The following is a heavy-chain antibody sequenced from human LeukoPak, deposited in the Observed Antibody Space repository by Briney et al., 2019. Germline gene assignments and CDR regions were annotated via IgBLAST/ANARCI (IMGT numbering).Heavy chain of an antibody. D-gene: IGHD3-22*01. Sequence: PGGSLRLSCAASGFTFSDYYMSWIRQAPGKGLEGVSYISSSGSTIYYADSVRGRFTISRDNAKNSLYLQMNSLRAEDTAVYYCARDGYYYDSSGFDYWGQGTLVTVSS. J-gene: IGHJ4*02. CDR3: ARDGYYYDSSGFDY. CDR2: ISSSGSTI. V-gene: IGHV3-11*04. CDR1: GFTFSDYY.